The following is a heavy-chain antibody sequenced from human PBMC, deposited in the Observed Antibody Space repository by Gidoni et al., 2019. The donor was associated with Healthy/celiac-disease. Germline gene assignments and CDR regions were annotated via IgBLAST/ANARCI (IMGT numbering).Heavy chain of an antibody. V-gene: IGHV3-21*01. CDR3: ARDPWGGDFADY. J-gene: IGHJ4*02. D-gene: IGHD3-16*01. CDR1: GFTFSSHS. Sequence: EVQLVESGGGLVKPGGSLRLSCAASGFTFSSHSMNWVRQAPGKGLEWVSSISSSSSYIYYADSVKGRFTISRDNAKNSLYLQMNSLRAEDTAVYYCARDPWGGDFADYWGQGTLVTVSS. CDR2: ISSSSSYI.